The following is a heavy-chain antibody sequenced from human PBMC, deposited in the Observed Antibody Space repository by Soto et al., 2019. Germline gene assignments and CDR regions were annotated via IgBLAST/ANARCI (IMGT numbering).Heavy chain of an antibody. Sequence: SETLSLTCAVYGGSFSGYYWSWIRQPPGKGLEWIGEINHSGSTNYNPSLKSRVTISVDTSKNQFSLKLSSVTAADTAVYYCAAAVPAEYVFPYYYMDVWGKGTTVTVSS. CDR1: GGSFSGYY. CDR3: AAAVPAEYVFPYYYMDV. V-gene: IGHV4-34*01. J-gene: IGHJ6*03. D-gene: IGHD3-16*01. CDR2: INHSGST.